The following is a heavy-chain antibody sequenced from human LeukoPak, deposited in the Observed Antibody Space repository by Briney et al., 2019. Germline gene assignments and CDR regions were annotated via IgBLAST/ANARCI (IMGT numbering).Heavy chain of an antibody. Sequence: SETLSLTCTVSGYSISSGYYWGWVRQPPGKGLEWIGIIYHSGRTDYNPSLKSRVALSLDKSSNQFSLRLTSVTAADTAMYFCAREEMPGKFDYWGQGILVTVSS. V-gene: IGHV4-38-2*02. CDR1: GYSISSGYY. J-gene: IGHJ4*02. CDR2: IYHSGRT. CDR3: AREEMPGKFDY. D-gene: IGHD1-26*01.